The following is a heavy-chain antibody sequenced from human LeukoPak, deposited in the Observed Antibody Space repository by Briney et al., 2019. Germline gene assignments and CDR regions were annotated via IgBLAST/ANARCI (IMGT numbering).Heavy chain of an antibody. CDR2: INHSGST. J-gene: IGHJ3*02. Sequence: SGTLSLTCTVSGASINNSNWWSWIRQPPGKGLEWIGEINHSGSTNYNPSLKSRVTISVDTSKNQFSLKLSSVTAADTAVYYCALSSGYYYPEVAFDIWGQGTMVTVSS. CDR3: ALSSGYYYPEVAFDI. CDR1: GASINNSNW. D-gene: IGHD3-22*01. V-gene: IGHV4-4*02.